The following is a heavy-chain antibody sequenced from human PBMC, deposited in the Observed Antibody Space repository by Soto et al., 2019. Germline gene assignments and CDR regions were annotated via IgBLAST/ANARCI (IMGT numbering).Heavy chain of an antibody. CDR1: GFTFSSYW. CDR2: INGDGSYT. Sequence: EVQLVESGGGLVQPGGSLRLSCAASGFTFSSYWMHWLRQVPGKGLVWVSRINGDGSYTNYADSVKGRFTISRDNAKNTLYLQMNSLGAEDTAVYYCARERGGYSSDFWGQGTLVTVSS. V-gene: IGHV3-74*01. CDR3: ARERGGYSSDF. D-gene: IGHD2-15*01. J-gene: IGHJ4*02.